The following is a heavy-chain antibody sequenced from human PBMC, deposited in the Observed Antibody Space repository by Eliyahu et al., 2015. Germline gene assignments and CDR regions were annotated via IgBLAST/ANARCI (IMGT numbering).Heavy chain of an antibody. V-gene: IGHV3-33*01. CDR1: GFSFSDHG. CDR3: ARDPGDVKQLVPTWGRKYYYYYGMMDV. CDR2: IWHDGSDK. Sequence: QAQLVESGGGVVQPGRSLRLSCAASGFSFSDHGLXXXRXAPGQGLEWLAVIWHDGSDKQYADSAKGRFTVFRDNSKNTLYLQMDSLRAEDTAVYFCARDPGDVKQLVPTWGRKYYYYYGMMDVWGTGTTVTIAS. D-gene: IGHD6-13*01. J-gene: IGHJ6*04.